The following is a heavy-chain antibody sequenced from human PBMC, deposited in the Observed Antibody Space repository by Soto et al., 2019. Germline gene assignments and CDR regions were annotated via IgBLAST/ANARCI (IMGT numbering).Heavy chain of an antibody. CDR1: GFAFSGSA. CDR3: TRDLFSYDYSGILWFDP. Sequence: GSLRLSCAASGFAFSGSAMYWVRQASGKGPEWVGRIRSKGHNYATEYAASVKGRFTISRDDSKNTAYLQMNSLQTEDTAVYYCTRDLFSYDYSGILWFDPWGQGTLVTVSS. J-gene: IGHJ5*02. CDR2: IRSKGHNYAT. V-gene: IGHV3-73*01. D-gene: IGHD3-16*01.